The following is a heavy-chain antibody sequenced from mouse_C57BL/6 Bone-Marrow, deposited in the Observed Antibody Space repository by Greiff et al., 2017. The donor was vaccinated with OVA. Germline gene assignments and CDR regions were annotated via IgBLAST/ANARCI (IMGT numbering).Heavy chain of an antibody. Sequence: VQLKQPGTELVKPGASVKLSCKASGYTFTSYWMHWVKQRTEQGLEWIGRIDPEDGETKYAPKFQGKATITADTSSNTAYLQLSSLTSEDTAVYYCASHWYFDVWGTGTTVTVSS. CDR1: GYTFTSYW. V-gene: IGHV14-2*01. J-gene: IGHJ1*03. CDR3: ASHWYFDV. CDR2: IDPEDGET.